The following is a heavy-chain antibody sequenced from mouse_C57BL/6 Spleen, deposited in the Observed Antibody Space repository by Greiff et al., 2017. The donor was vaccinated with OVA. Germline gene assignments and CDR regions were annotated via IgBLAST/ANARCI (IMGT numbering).Heavy chain of an antibody. CDR1: GFTFSDYG. V-gene: IGHV5-15*01. D-gene: IGHD2-12*01. J-gene: IGHJ4*01. Sequence: EVMLVESGGGLVQPGGSLKLSCAASGFTFSDYGMAWVRQAPRKGPEWVAFISNLAYSIYYADTVTGRFTISRENAKNTLYLEMSSLRSEDTAMYYCARRYDVNYYAMDYWGQGTSVTVSS. CDR2: ISNLAYSI. CDR3: ARRYDVNYYAMDY.